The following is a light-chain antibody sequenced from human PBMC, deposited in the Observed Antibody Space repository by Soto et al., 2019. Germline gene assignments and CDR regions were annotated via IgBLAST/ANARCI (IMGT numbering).Light chain of an antibody. Sequence: QSALTQPASVSGSPGQSITISCTGTSSDVGAYNFVSWYQQHPGTAPKLIIYDVSNRPSGVSNRFSGSKSGNTASLTISGLQAEDEADYYCSSYTSTITLVVFGGGTKLTVL. CDR3: SSYTSTITLVV. CDR1: SSDVGAYNF. V-gene: IGLV2-14*01. J-gene: IGLJ2*01. CDR2: DVS.